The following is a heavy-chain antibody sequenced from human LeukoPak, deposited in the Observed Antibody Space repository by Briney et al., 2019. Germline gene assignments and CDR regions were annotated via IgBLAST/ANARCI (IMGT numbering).Heavy chain of an antibody. CDR2: ISYHGSNK. J-gene: IGHJ3*02. CDR1: GFPFSTYA. CDR3: ARGLTRGAFDI. V-gene: IGHV3-30-3*01. Sequence: GRSLRLSCIASGFPFSTYAMHWVRQAPGKGLEWVAIISYHGSNKYYADSVRGRFTISRDNSENTLYLQMNSLRAEDTALYYCARGLTRGAFDIWGQGTMVTVS.